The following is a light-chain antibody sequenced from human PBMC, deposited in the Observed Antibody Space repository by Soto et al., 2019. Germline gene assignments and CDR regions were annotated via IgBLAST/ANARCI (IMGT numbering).Light chain of an antibody. Sequence: QSVLTQPPSVSGTPGQKVSISCSGSASNHGGNPVNWYQHLPGAAPKLLIYTNHHRPSGVPDRFSGSKSGTSASLAISGLRSEDEADFYCAAWDDSLNAVVFGGGTKLTVL. CDR2: TNH. CDR3: AAWDDSLNAVV. CDR1: ASNHGGNP. J-gene: IGLJ2*01. V-gene: IGLV1-44*01.